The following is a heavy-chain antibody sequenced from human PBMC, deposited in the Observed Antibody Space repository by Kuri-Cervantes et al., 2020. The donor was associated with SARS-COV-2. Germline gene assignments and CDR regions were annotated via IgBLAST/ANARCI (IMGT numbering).Heavy chain of an antibody. CDR2: ISSSSSYI. Sequence: GGSLRLSCAASGFRFDDHAMHWVRQPPGKGLEWVSSISSSSSYIYYADSVKGRFTISRDNAKNSLYLQMNSLRAEDTAVYYCASIFGVVTEIDAFDIWGQGTMVTVSS. CDR1: GFRFDDHA. D-gene: IGHD3-3*02. V-gene: IGHV3-21*01. CDR3: ASIFGVVTEIDAFDI. J-gene: IGHJ3*02.